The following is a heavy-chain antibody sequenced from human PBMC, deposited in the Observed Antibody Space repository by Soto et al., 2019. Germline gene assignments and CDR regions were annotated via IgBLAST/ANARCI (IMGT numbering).Heavy chain of an antibody. CDR1: GFTFSSYG. Sequence: GGSLRLSCAASGFTFSSYGMHWVRQAPGKGLEWVAVISYDGSNKYYADSVKGRFTISRDNSKNTLYLQMNSLRAEDTAVYYCAKDRVPVSYYDFWSGYPTVNDAFDIWGQGTMVTVSS. J-gene: IGHJ3*02. CDR2: ISYDGSNK. CDR3: AKDRVPVSYYDFWSGYPTVNDAFDI. D-gene: IGHD3-3*01. V-gene: IGHV3-30*18.